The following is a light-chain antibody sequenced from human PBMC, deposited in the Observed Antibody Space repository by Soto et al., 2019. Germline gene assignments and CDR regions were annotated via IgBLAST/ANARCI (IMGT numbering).Light chain of an antibody. J-gene: IGKJ4*01. CDR2: DAF. CDR3: QQYDNLPA. Sequence: DIQMTQSPSSMSASVGDRVTITCQASQDISNYLNWYPQKPGKAPHLLIYDAFNLETGVPSRFSGSGAGTDFTFTISSLQPEDIATYYCQQYDNLPAFGGGTKVELK. V-gene: IGKV1-33*01. CDR1: QDISNY.